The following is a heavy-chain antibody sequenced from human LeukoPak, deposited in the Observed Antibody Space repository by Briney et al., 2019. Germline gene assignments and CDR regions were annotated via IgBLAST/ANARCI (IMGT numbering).Heavy chain of an antibody. V-gene: IGHV1-69*13. Sequence: SVKVSCKTSGGTFSNYAINWVRQTSGQGLEWMGRVIPIFGTANYAQKFQGRVTITADESTSTAYMELSSLRSEDTAVYYCARDQYCSSTSCYTXTNWFDPWGQGTLVTVSS. CDR2: VIPIFGTA. D-gene: IGHD2-2*02. CDR3: ARDQYCSSTSCYTXTNWFDP. J-gene: IGHJ5*02. CDR1: GGTFSNYA.